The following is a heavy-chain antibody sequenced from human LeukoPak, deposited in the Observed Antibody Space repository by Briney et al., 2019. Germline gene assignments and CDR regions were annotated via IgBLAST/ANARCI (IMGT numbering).Heavy chain of an antibody. CDR3: ARRQLVLRWFDP. CDR1: GGSIDSSSYY. CDR2: IYYSGTT. D-gene: IGHD6-13*01. V-gene: IGHV4-39*02. J-gene: IGHJ5*02. Sequence: SETLSLTCTVSGGSIDSSSYYWGWVRQPPGKGLEWIGSIYYSGTTYYNPSLKSRVSILADTSKNHFSLKLSSVTAADTAVYYCARRQLVLRWFDPWGQGTLVTVSS.